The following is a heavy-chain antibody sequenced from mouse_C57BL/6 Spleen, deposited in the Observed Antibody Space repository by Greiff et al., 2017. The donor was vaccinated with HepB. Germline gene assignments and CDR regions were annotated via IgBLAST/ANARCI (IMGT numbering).Heavy chain of an antibody. D-gene: IGHD3-2*02. CDR3: ARVDSSGYWFAY. CDR1: GFTFSSYA. CDR2: ISDGGSYT. J-gene: IGHJ3*01. V-gene: IGHV5-4*01. Sequence: DVHLVESGGGLVKPGGSLKLSCAASGFTFSSYAMSWVRQTPEKRLEWVATISDGGSYTYYPDNVKGRFTISRDNAKNNLYLQMSHLKSEDTAMYYCARVDSSGYWFAYWGQGTLVTVSA.